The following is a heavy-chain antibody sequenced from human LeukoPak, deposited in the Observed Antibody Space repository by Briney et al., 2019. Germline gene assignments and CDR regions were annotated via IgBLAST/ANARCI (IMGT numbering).Heavy chain of an antibody. CDR3: ARDGKIIAVAGTGDY. J-gene: IGHJ4*02. Sequence: GRSLRLSCAASGFTVSSNYMSWVRQAPGKGLEWVSVIYSGGSTYYTDSVKGRFTISRDNSKNTLYLQMNSLRAEDTAVYYCARDGKIIAVAGTGDYWGQGTLVTVSS. V-gene: IGHV3-66*01. CDR1: GFTVSSNY. D-gene: IGHD6-19*01. CDR2: IYSGGST.